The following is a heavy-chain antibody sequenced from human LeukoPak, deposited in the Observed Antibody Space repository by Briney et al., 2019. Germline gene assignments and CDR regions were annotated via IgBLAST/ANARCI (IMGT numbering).Heavy chain of an antibody. J-gene: IGHJ4*02. CDR3: ARDLGYCTNGVRHTRFDY. CDR1: GFTVSSNY. V-gene: IGHV3-53*01. CDR2: IYSCGST. Sequence: GGSLRLSCAASGFTVSSNYMSWVRQAPGKGLEWVSVIYSCGSTYYADSVKGRFSISRDNTKGSLFLQLNSLRAEDTAVYYCARDLGYCTNGVRHTRFDYWGQGTLVAVSS. D-gene: IGHD2-8*01.